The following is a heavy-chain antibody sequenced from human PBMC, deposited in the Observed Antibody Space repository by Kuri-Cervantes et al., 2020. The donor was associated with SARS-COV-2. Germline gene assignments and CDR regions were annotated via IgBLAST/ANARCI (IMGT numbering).Heavy chain of an antibody. V-gene: IGHV3-20*04. J-gene: IGHJ4*02. CDR1: GFTFSGHW. CDR3: ARGLSSSWYAGYFDY. CDR2: INWNGGST. D-gene: IGHD6-13*01. Sequence: GESLKISCAASGFTFSGHWIHWVRQAPGKGLEWVSGINWNGGSTGYADSVKGQFTISRDNAKNSLYLQMNSLRAEDTALYYCARGLSSSWYAGYFDYWGQGTLVTVSS.